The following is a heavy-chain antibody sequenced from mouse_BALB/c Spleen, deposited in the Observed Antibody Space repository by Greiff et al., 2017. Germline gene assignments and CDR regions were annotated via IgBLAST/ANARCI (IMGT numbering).Heavy chain of an antibody. CDR2: INPDSSTI. CDR3: ARRDGAAFDD. D-gene: IGHD1-1*02. V-gene: IGHV4-1*02. Sequence: EVKVIESGGGLVQPGGSLKLSCAASGFAFSRYWMSWVRQAPGKGLEWIGEINPDSSTINYTPSLKDKFIISRDNAKNTLYLQMSKVRSEDTALYYCARRDGAAFDDWGQGTTLTVSS. J-gene: IGHJ2*01. CDR1: GFAFSRYW.